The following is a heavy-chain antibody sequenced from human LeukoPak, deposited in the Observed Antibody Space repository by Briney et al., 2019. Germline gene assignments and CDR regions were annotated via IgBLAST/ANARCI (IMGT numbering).Heavy chain of an antibody. J-gene: IGHJ4*02. CDR3: ARDVGSSWYLFDY. CDR1: GFTVSSSY. D-gene: IGHD6-13*01. V-gene: IGHV3-66*01. CDR2: IYSGGST. Sequence: QPGGSLRLSCAASGFTVSSSYMSWVRQAPGKGLEWVSVIYSGGSTYYADSVKGRFTISTDNSKNTLYLQMNSLRAEDTAVYYCARDVGSSWYLFDYWGQGTLVTVSS.